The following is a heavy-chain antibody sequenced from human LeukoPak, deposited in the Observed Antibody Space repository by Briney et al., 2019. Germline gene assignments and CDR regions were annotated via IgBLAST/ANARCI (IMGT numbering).Heavy chain of an antibody. CDR1: GFTFSSYA. V-gene: IGHV3-23*01. D-gene: IGHD6-13*01. CDR3: ASLYGSSWSYYGMDV. J-gene: IGHJ6*04. Sequence: PGGSLRLSCAASGFTFSSYAMSWVRQAPGKGLEWVSAISGSGSSTYYADSVKGRFTISRDNSKNTLYLQMNSLRAEDTAVYYCASLYGSSWSYYGMDVWGKGTTVTVSS. CDR2: ISGSGSST.